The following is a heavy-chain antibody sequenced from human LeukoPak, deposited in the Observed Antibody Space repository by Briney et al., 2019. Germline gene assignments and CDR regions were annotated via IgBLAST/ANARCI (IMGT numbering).Heavy chain of an antibody. J-gene: IGHJ4*02. CDR1: GFTFSTYW. CDR3: ARDVGGSLDY. CDR2: IKGDESAR. V-gene: IGHV3-7*01. Sequence: GGSLRLSCAASGFTFSTYWMAWVRQALGKGLEWVANIKGDESARHQADSVKGRFTISRDNAKKSVYLQMNSLRGEDTAVYYCARDVGGSLDYWGQGTLVTVSS. D-gene: IGHD1-26*01.